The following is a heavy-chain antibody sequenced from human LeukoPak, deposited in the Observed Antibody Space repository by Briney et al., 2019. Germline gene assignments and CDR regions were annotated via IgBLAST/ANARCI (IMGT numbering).Heavy chain of an antibody. CDR1: GFTFRSYW. V-gene: IGHV3-7*01. CDR3: ARVGYSGWNLEY. D-gene: IGHD5-12*01. CDR2: INQAGSVQ. Sequence: TAGCLRLSCAASGFTFRSYWMSWVRQAPGKGLEWVGNINQAGSVQYYVDSVKGRFTISRDDAKNSLYVQMNSLRDEDTAVYYCARVGYSGWNLEYWGQGTLVTVSS. J-gene: IGHJ4*02.